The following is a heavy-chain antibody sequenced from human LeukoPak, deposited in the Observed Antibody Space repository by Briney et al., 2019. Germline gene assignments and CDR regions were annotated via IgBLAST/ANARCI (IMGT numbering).Heavy chain of an antibody. V-gene: IGHV3-48*04. J-gene: IGHJ4*02. Sequence: GGSLRLSCAASGFTFSSHAMSWVRQAPGKGLEWVSYISSSSSTIYYADSVKGRFTISRDNAKNSLYLQMNSLRAEDTAVYYCQVGATPLDYWGQGTLVTVSS. CDR3: QVGATPLDY. CDR1: GFTFSSHA. CDR2: ISSSSSTI. D-gene: IGHD1-26*01.